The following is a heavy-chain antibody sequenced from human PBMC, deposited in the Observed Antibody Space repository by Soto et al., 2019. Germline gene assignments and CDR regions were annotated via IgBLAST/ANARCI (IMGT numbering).Heavy chain of an antibody. V-gene: IGHV3-33*01. Sequence: QVQVVESGGGVVQPGRSLRLSCAASGFTFSGFGMHWVRQAPGKGLEWVAVIWHDGKNKYYADSAKGRFTISRDNSKNTLYLQINSQRAEDTAVYYCARDPGNDEAMDYWGQGTLVTVSS. CDR2: IWHDGKNK. CDR3: ARDPGNDEAMDY. J-gene: IGHJ4*02. D-gene: IGHD1-1*01. CDR1: GFTFSGFG.